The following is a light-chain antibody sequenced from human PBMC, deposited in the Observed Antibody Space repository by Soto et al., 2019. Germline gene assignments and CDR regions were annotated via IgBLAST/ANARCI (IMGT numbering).Light chain of an antibody. CDR1: QSVSSSY. CDR3: QQYGSSPGT. J-gene: IGKJ4*01. CDR2: NAF. V-gene: IGKV3-20*01. Sequence: EIVLTQSPGTLSFSPGERATLSCRASQSVSSSYLAWYQQKPGQAPRLLIYNAFNRATGIPDRFSGSGSGTDFTLTISRLEPEDFAVYYCQQYGSSPGTFGGGTKADNK.